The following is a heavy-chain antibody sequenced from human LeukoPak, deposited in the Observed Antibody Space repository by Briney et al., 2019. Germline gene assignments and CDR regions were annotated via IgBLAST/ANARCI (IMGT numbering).Heavy chain of an antibody. J-gene: IGHJ4*02. V-gene: IGHV3-7*01. CDR1: RFTFSDYG. Sequence: GRSLRLSCAASRFTFSDYGMHWVRQAPGKGLEWVANIKQDGSEKNYVDSVRGRFTISRDNDKNSLYLQMNSLRAEDTAVYYCARGVWLGEFAFDYWGQGTLVTVSS. CDR2: IKQDGSEK. CDR3: ARGVWLGEFAFDY. D-gene: IGHD3-10*01.